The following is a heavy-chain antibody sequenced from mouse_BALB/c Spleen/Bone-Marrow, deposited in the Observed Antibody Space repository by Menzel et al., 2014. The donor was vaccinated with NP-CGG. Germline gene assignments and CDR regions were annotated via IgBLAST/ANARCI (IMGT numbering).Heavy chain of an antibody. V-gene: IGHV2-5-1*01. CDR2: IWRGGST. CDR3: AKRGNYGYFDY. Sequence: VQLQQSGPSLVQPSQSLSIPCTVSGFSLTSYGVHWVRPSPGKGLEWLGVIWRGGSTDYNAAFMSRLSITNDNSKSQVFFKMNSLQADDTAIYYCAKRGNYGYFDYWGQGTTLTVSS. CDR1: GFSLTSYG. D-gene: IGHD2-1*01. J-gene: IGHJ2*01.